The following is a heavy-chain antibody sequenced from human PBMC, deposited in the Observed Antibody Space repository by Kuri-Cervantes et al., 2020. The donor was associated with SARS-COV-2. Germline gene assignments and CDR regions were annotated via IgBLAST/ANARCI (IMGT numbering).Heavy chain of an antibody. J-gene: IGHJ4*02. CDR2: MNPNSGNT. CDR1: GYTFTSYD. D-gene: IGHD1-26*01. CDR3: ASSGSYSPFDY. Sequence: VSVKVSCKASGYTFTSYDINWVRQATGQGLEWMGWMNPNSGNTGYAQKFQGRVTITRNTSISTAYMELSSLRSEDTAVYYCASSGSYSPFDYWGQGTLVTVSS. V-gene: IGHV1-8*03.